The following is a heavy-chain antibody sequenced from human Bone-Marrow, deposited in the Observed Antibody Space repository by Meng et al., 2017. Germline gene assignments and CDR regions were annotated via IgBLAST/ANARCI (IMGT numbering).Heavy chain of an antibody. CDR2: INPIFGTA. J-gene: IGHJ6*02. CDR1: AGPFTSYA. V-gene: IGHV1-69*05. CDR3: AREDGMQQQAQHYYYYYGMDV. Sequence: SVKISCKASAGPFTSYAISWVRQAPGQGLEWMGGINPIFGTANYAQKFQGRVTITTDESTSTAYMELSSLRSEDTAVYYCAREDGMQQQAQHYYYYYGMDVWGQGTTVTVSS. D-gene: IGHD6-13*01.